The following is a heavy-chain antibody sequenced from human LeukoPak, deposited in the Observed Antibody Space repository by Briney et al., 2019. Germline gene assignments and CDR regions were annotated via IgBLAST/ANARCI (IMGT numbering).Heavy chain of an antibody. J-gene: IGHJ5*02. CDR1: GGSISSSDYY. D-gene: IGHD3-9*01. CDR2: IYFGGST. CDR3: ARPQNYDILPGYST. Sequence: PSETLSLTCPVSGGSISSSDYYWGWVRQPPGKGLDWTGCIYFGGSTYYNPSLKSRVTISVDTSKNQFPLKLSSVPAADTAVYYCARPQNYDILPGYSTWGPGTLVTVSS. V-gene: IGHV4-39*01.